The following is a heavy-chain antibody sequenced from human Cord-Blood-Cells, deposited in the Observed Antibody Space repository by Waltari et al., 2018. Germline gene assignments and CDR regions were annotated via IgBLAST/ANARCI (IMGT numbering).Heavy chain of an antibody. CDR2: NNPNSGGT. D-gene: IGHD6-6*01. CDR3: ARGGGYSSSYFDY. CDR1: GYTFTGYY. V-gene: IGHV1-2*02. J-gene: IGHJ4*02. Sequence: QVQLVQSGAEVKKPGASVKVSCKASGYTFTGYYMPWVRQAPGQGLEWMGWNNPNSGGTNYGQKFQGRVTMTRDTSISTAYMELSRLRSDDTAVYYCARGGGYSSSYFDYWGQGTLVTVSS.